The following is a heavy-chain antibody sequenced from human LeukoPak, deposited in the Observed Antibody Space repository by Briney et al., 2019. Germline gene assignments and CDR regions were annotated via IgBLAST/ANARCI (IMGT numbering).Heavy chain of an antibody. V-gene: IGHV3-30*09. CDR3: VREGLKLKRSMTVSFNAFDI. J-gene: IGHJ3*02. D-gene: IGHD2-21*02. Sequence: PGGSLRLSCAASGFTFRYYAMHWVRQAPGKGLEWLAIISYDGSNQFYAVHVRGRFAISRDNSKNTLYLQMSTLGPEHTSFYYCVREGLKLKRSMTVSFNAFDIWGQRTVVTVSS. CDR1: GFTFRYYA. CDR2: ISYDGSNQ.